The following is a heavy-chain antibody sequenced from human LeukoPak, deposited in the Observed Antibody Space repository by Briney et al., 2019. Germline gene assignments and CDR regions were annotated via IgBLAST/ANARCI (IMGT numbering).Heavy chain of an antibody. J-gene: IGHJ4*02. CDR3: ARGGGIGWAVAGLIDY. CDR2: INPNSGGT. CDR1: GYTFTGYY. Sequence: ASVTVSCKASGYTFTGYYMHWVRQPPGQGLERMGCINPNSGGTNYEQKFQGRVTMTRDTSIRTAYMELSRLRSDDTAVYYCARGGGIGWAVAGLIDYWGQGTLVTVSS. V-gene: IGHV1-2*02. D-gene: IGHD6-19*01.